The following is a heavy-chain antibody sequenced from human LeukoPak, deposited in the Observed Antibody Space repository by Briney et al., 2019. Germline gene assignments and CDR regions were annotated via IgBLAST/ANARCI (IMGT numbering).Heavy chain of an antibody. CDR1: GFTFSSYW. CDR3: ARGLACSSGSGPLGFDP. Sequence: GGTLTLSRAASGFTFSSYWMHCVSQAPGKDLVSFSRINSDGSSTTYADSVKGRFTIDRDNAKNTLHLKMNSLRAEDTAVYYCARGLACSSGSGPLGFDPWGQGTLVTVSS. J-gene: IGHJ5*02. D-gene: IGHD2-15*01. V-gene: IGHV3-74*01. CDR2: INSDGSST.